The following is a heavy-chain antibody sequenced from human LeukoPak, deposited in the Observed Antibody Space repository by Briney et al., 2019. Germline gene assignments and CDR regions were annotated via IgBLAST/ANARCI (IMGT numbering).Heavy chain of an antibody. CDR3: ARGYDY. CDR2: INYSGST. D-gene: IGHD3-22*01. J-gene: IGHJ4*02. CDR1: GGSIIGSTSY. V-gene: IGHV4-39*01. Sequence: PSETLSLTCTVSGGSIIGSTSYWGWLRQPPGKGLDWIGIINYSGSTYYNPSLRSRVTISVDTSKNQFSLKLNSVTAPDTAVYYCARGYDYWGQGTLVTVSS.